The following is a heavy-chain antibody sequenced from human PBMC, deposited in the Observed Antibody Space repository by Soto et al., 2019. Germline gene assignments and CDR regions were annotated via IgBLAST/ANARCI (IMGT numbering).Heavy chain of an antibody. CDR1: GFTFSSYA. J-gene: IGHJ6*02. D-gene: IGHD2-2*01. CDR2: IGESGTPT. V-gene: IGHV3-23*01. CDR3: ARYIPGVRYYGMDV. Sequence: GSVRRSCAASGFTFSSYAMKWVRQAPGKGLEWVSLIGESGTPTYYADSVKGRFTISRDNSGNTLFLEMYSLRAEDTAVYYCARYIPGVRYYGMDVGGQGTTVTVSS.